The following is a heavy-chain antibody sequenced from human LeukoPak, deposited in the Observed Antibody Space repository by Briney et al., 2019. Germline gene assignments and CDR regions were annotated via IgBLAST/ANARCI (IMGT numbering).Heavy chain of an antibody. Sequence: GGSLRLACAGSGFTFSRFWMSWVRQAPGKGLEYVANIKEDGSEKYYVDSVKGRFTISRDNAKNLLYLQMSSLRVEDTAVYYCARDISPEKGQQLANWGQGTQVTVSS. CDR3: ARDISPEKGQQLAN. CDR2: IKEDGSEK. V-gene: IGHV3-7*04. J-gene: IGHJ4*02. CDR1: GFTFSRFW. D-gene: IGHD6-13*01.